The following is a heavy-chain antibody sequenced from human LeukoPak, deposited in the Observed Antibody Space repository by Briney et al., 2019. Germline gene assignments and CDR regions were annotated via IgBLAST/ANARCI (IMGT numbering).Heavy chain of an antibody. J-gene: IGHJ1*01. V-gene: IGHV3-7*01. CDR3: ARVITVYNDYEEVAEYFQH. CDR1: GFTFSSYW. D-gene: IGHD4-17*01. CDR2: IKEDGSDK. Sequence: PGGSLRLPCAASGFTFSSYWMSWVRQAPGKGLEWVANIKEDGSDKYYVDSVKGRFTISRDNSKNSLYLQMNSLRAEDTAVYYCARVITVYNDYEEVAEYFQHWGQGTLVIVSS.